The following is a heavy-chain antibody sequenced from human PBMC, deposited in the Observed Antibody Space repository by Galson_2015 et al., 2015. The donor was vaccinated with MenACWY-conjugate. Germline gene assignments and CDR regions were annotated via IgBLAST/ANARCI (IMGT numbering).Heavy chain of an antibody. V-gene: IGHV3-74*01. CDR2: MNGDGSII. CDR1: GFIFSSHW. CDR3: VRALNGDADY. Sequence: SLRLSCAGSGFIFSSHWMHWVRHLPGEGLLWDSRMNGDGSIIDYEDSVNGRFTTSRDNAKNMVFLPMDRLRAEDTAVYYCVRALNGDADYWGQGTLGTVS. J-gene: IGHJ4*02. D-gene: IGHD2-21*02.